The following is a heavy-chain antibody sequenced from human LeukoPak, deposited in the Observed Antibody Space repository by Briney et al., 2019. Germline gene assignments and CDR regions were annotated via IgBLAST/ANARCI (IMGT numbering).Heavy chain of an antibody. D-gene: IGHD6-13*01. CDR1: GFTFDDYG. J-gene: IGHJ4*02. CDR3: AKDSTEGPGVAAD. Sequence: GGSLRHSCAASGFTFDDYGMSWVRQAPGKGLEWVSGINWNGGSTGYADSVKGRFTISRDNAKNSLYLQMNSLRVEDTAVYYCAKDSTEGPGVAADWGQGTLVTVSS. CDR2: INWNGGST. V-gene: IGHV3-20*04.